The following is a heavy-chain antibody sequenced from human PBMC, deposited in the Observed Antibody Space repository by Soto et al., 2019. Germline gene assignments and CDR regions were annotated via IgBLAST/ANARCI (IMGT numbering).Heavy chain of an antibody. CDR3: ARDPSFGVVYYYYGMDV. CDR2: ISSSSSYI. D-gene: IGHD3-3*01. CDR1: GFTFSSYS. J-gene: IGHJ6*02. Sequence: GGSLRLSCAASGFTFSSYSMNWVRQAPGKGLEWVSSISSSSSYIYYADSVKGRFTISRDNAKNSLYLQMNSLRAEDTAVYYCARDPSFGVVYYYYGMDVWGQGTTVTVSS. V-gene: IGHV3-21*01.